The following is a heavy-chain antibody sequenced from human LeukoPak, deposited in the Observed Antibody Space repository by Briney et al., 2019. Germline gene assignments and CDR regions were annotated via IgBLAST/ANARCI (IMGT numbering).Heavy chain of an antibody. CDR2: IYYSGST. CDR1: GGSISSGGYY. D-gene: IGHD3-10*01. J-gene: IGHJ4*02. Sequence: MSSETLSLTCTVSGGSISSGGYYWSWIRQHPGKGLEWIGYIYYSGSTYYNPSLKSRVTISVDTSKNQFSLKLSSVTAADTAVYYCAIRRGGYFDYWGQGTLVTVSS. CDR3: AIRRGGYFDY. V-gene: IGHV4-31*03.